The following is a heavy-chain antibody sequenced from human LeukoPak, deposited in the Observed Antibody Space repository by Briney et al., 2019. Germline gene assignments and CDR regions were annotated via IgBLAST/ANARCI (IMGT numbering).Heavy chain of an antibody. CDR2: INPNSGGT. CDR3: ARDTTPLYSYDY. CDR1: GYTFTGYY. Sequence: ASVKVSCKASGYTFTGYYMHWVRQAPGQGLEWMGWINPNSGGTNYAQKFQGRVTMTRDTSISTAYMELSRLRSDDTAVYYCARDTTPLYSYDYWGQGTLVTVSS. J-gene: IGHJ4*02. D-gene: IGHD5-18*01. V-gene: IGHV1-2*02.